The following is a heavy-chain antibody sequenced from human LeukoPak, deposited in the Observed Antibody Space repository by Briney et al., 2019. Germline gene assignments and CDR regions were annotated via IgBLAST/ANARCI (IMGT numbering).Heavy chain of an antibody. CDR2: IYYSGST. CDR1: GGSIGSYY. D-gene: IGHD6-13*01. V-gene: IGHV4-59*01. Sequence: SETLSLTCTVSGGSIGSYYWNWIRQPPGKGLEWIGYIYYSGSTNYNPSLKSRVTISVDTSKNQFSLKLSSVTAADTAVYYCARFSSSWYHFDYWGQGTLVTVSS. CDR3: ARFSSSWYHFDY. J-gene: IGHJ4*02.